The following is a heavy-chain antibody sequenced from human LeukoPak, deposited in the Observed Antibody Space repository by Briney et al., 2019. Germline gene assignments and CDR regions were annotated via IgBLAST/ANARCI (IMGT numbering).Heavy chain of an antibody. V-gene: IGHV3-23*01. J-gene: IGHJ4*02. CDR1: GFTFSSYA. CDR3: AKRKGYSYGTDFDY. Sequence: PGGSLRLSCAASGFTFSSYAMSWVRQAPRKGLEWVSAISGSGGSTYYADSVKGRFTISRDNSKNTLYLQMNSLRAEDTAVYYCAKRKGYSYGTDFDYWGQGTLVTVSS. D-gene: IGHD5-18*01. CDR2: ISGSGGST.